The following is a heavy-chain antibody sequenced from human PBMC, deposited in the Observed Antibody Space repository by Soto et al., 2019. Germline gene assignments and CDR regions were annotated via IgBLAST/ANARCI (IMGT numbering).Heavy chain of an antibody. V-gene: IGHV1-18*01. CDR3: ARETTMGYYDSSGYVGGAFDI. J-gene: IGHJ3*02. CDR2: ISAYNGNT. CDR1: GYTFTSYG. Sequence: ASVKVSCKASGYTFTSYGISWVRQAPGQGLEWMGWISAYNGNTNYAQKLQGRVTMTTDTSTSTAYMELRSLRSDDTAVYYCARETTMGYYDSSGYVGGAFDIWGQGTRVTVSS. D-gene: IGHD3-22*01.